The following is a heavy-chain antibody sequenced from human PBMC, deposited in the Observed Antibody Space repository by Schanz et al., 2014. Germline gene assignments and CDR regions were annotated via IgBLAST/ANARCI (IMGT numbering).Heavy chain of an antibody. Sequence: QVQLVQSGAEVKKPGSSVKVSCKATGDTFDNFGISWVRQAPGQGPEWIGRFMPFLGITNLAQKFQDRVTMTADKATSTAYMELSGLRSEDTAMYYCATIGVNDYWRFGLDLWGQGTTVTVSS. CDR2: FMPFLGIT. CDR3: ATIGVNDYWRFGLDL. V-gene: IGHV1-69*04. J-gene: IGHJ6*02. D-gene: IGHD3-16*01. CDR1: GDTFDNFG.